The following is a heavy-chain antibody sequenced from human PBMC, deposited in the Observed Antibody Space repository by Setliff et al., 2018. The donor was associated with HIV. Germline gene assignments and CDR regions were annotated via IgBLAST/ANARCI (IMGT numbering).Heavy chain of an antibody. CDR1: GYTFTSHG. CDR3: ARHDGLRSVHGAFDI. J-gene: IGHJ3*02. CDR2: ISTYNDNT. V-gene: IGHV1-18*01. D-gene: IGHD4-17*01. Sequence: ASVKVSCKASGYTFTSHGISWVQQAPGQGLEWMGWISTYNDNTNYAQKLQGRVTMTTETSTSTAYMELRSLRTDDTAVYYCARHDGLRSVHGAFDIWGQGTMVTVSS.